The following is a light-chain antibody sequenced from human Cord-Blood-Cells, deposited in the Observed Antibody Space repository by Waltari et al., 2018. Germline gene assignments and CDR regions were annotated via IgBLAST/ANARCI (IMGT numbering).Light chain of an antibody. J-gene: IGKJ4*01. CDR3: QQYNSSPLT. CDR1: QSISSW. Sequence: DIQMTPFPSTLTGSVGGQVTIPCRASQSISSWLAWYQQKPGKAPKLLIYVASSLESGVPSRFSGSGSGTEFTLTISSLQPDDIATYYCQQYNSSPLTFGGGTKVEIK. V-gene: IGKV1-5*01. CDR2: VAS.